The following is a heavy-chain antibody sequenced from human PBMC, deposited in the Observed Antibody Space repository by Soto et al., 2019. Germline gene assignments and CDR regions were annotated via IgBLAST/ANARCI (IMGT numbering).Heavy chain of an antibody. J-gene: IGHJ6*02. D-gene: IGHD3-10*01. V-gene: IGHV1-18*04. Sequence: ASVKVSCKASGFTFTSYGISWVRQAPGQGLEWMSWISIYNDNTKYAQKFQGRITMTTDTSTSTAYMELRSLRSDDTAVYYCARETYYFGSGTYDDGMDVWGQGTTVTVSS. CDR3: ARETYYFGSGTYDDGMDV. CDR2: ISIYNDNT. CDR1: GFTFTSYG.